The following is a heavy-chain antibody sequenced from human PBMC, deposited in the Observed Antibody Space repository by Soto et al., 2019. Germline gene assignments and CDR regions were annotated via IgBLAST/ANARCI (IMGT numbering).Heavy chain of an antibody. V-gene: IGHV3-30*18. CDR2: ISYDGGNK. CDR3: AKVLGYCTSSSCSREAFYYYGMDV. D-gene: IGHD2-2*01. J-gene: IGHJ6*02. Sequence: QVQLVESGGGVVQPGRSLRLSCAASGFTFSSYGMHWVRQAPGKGLEWVAVISYDGGNKYHADSVKGRFTISRDNPKNTVYLQMNSLRPEDTAVYYCAKVLGYCTSSSCSREAFYYYGMDVWGPGTTVTVSS. CDR1: GFTFSSYG.